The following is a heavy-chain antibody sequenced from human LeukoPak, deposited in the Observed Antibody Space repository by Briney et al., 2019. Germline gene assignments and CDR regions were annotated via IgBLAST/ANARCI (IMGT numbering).Heavy chain of an antibody. CDR1: GFIFSDYY. CDR3: AAEVSPKVFDF. Sequence: GGSLRLSCASSGFIFSDYYMSWIRQVPGKGLEWIAYISARGDVIYSVDSVKGRFTISRDNAKSLLYLQMNSLRGDDTAVYFCAAEVSPKVFDFRGQGTLVTVSS. V-gene: IGHV3-11*01. CDR2: ISARGDVI. J-gene: IGHJ4*02.